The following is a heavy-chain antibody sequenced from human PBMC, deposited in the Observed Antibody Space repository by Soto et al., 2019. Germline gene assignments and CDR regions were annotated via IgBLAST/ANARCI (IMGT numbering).Heavy chain of an antibody. D-gene: IGHD3-10*01. V-gene: IGHV3-30*18. CDR2: LSYDGTNK. Sequence: QVQLVESGGGVVQPGRSLRLSCAASGFSLSSYGIHWVRQAPGKGLDWVAGLSYDGTNKYYADSVKGRFTISRDNSENTLYLQMNNLRAEDTAVYYCGKSKIYNSGSFQFWGQGTLVTVSS. CDR1: GFSLSSYG. CDR3: GKSKIYNSGSFQF. J-gene: IGHJ4*02.